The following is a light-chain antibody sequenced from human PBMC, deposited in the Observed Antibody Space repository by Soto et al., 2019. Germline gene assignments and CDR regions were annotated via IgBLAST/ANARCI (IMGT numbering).Light chain of an antibody. V-gene: IGKV3-20*01. CDR1: RSVSSSY. CDR2: GAS. Sequence: EIVLTQSPGTLSLSPGERATLSCRASRSVSSSYLAWYQQKPGQAPRLLIYGASSRATGIPDRFSGSGSGTDSTLTISRLEPEDFAVYYCQQSGSSPLTVGGGTKVDI. J-gene: IGKJ4*01. CDR3: QQSGSSPLT.